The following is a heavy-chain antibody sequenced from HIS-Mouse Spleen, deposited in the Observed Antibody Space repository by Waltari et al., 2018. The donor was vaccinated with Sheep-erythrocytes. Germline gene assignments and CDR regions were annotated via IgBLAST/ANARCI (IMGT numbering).Heavy chain of an antibody. CDR3: ARSDYYDRRLGLGVY. V-gene: IGHV3-30*04. D-gene: IGHD3-22*01. Sequence: QVQLVESGGGVVQPGRSLRLSCAASGFTFSSYAMHWVRQAPGKGLGWVAVISYDGSNKYYADSVKGRFTISRDNSKNTLYRQMNSLRAEDTAVYYCARSDYYDRRLGLGVYWGQGTLVTVSS. CDR1: GFTFSSYA. J-gene: IGHJ4*02. CDR2: ISYDGSNK.